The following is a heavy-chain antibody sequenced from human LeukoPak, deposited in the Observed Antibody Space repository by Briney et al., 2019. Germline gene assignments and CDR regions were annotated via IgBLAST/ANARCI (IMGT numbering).Heavy chain of an antibody. CDR1: GFSFGSYD. V-gene: IGHV3-21*01. D-gene: IGHD2-2*01. J-gene: IGHJ6*02. CDR2: ITTSSSYI. Sequence: PGGSLRLSCAASGFSFGSYDMNWVRQAPGKGLEWVSSITTSSSYIYYADSVKGRFTVSRDNAKNSLYLQMNSLRAEDTAAYYCASHIVVVTAIRYYAMDVWGQGTTVTVSS. CDR3: ASHIVVVTAIRYYAMDV.